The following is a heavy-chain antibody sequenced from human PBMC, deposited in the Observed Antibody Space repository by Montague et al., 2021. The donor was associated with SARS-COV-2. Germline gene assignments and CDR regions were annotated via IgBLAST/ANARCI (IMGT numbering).Heavy chain of an antibody. D-gene: IGHD3-10*01. CDR1: GGSIRSGSYY. V-gene: IGHV4-39*01. Sequence: SETLSLTCTVSGGSIRSGSYYWSWIRQPAGKGLEWIGTIYYSGSAYYNPSLKSRVTISVDTSKDQFSLKLNSVTATDTAVYYCARLESTRGVIIRGAFHIWGQGTKVTVSS. CDR2: IYYSGSA. CDR3: ARLESTRGVIIRGAFHI. J-gene: IGHJ3*02.